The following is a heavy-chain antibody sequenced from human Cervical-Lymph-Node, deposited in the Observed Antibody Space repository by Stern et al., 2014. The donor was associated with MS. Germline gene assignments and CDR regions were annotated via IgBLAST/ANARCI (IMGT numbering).Heavy chain of an antibody. CDR1: GFTFDDYA. CDR2: ISWNSGSI. CDR3: AKDLNSYDSSVYDY. V-gene: IGHV3-9*01. J-gene: IGHJ4*02. Sequence: EVQLVQSGGGLVQPGRSLRLSCAASGFTFDDYAMHWVRQAPGKGLEWVSGISWNSGSIGYADAVKGRFTISRDNAKNSLYLQMNSLRAEDTALYYCAKDLNSYDSSVYDYWGQGTLVTVSS. D-gene: IGHD3-22*01.